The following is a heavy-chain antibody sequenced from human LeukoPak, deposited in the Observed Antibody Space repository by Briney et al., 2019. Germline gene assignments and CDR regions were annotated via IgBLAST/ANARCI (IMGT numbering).Heavy chain of an antibody. CDR1: GFTFSNAW. V-gene: IGHV3-15*01. CDR3: TTAITTYYFISGSDPLDY. D-gene: IGHD3-10*01. CDR2: VKSQTDGGTT. Sequence: GGSLRLSCAASGFTFSNAWMSWVRQAPGKGLEWVGHVKSQTDGGTTDYAAPVKGRFTISRDDSKNTLFLEMNSLDTEDTAVYYCTTAITTYYFISGSDPLDYWGQGTLVTVSS. J-gene: IGHJ4*02.